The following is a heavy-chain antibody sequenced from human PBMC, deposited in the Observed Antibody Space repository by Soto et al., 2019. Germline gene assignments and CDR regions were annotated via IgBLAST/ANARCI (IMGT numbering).Heavy chain of an antibody. V-gene: IGHV1-2*02. CDR3: TRSTQYSASLEFDF. Sequence: ASVKVSCKASGYTFTDYFIHWVRQAPGQGLEWMGWINPDNGGTVYAQNFQGRLTMARDTPVATVYMELSGLRSGNTAVYYCTRSTQYSASLEFDFWGQGTRVTVSS. CDR2: INPDNGGT. CDR1: GYTFTDYF. J-gene: IGHJ4*02. D-gene: IGHD5-12*01.